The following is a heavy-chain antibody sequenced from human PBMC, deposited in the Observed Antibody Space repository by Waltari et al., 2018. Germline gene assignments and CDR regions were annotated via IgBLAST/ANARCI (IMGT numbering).Heavy chain of an antibody. CDR1: GVTFSNYG. CDR3: AKESNFGAGTYHYFYGIDI. CDR2: ISYNGHNE. Sequence: QVQLVESGGGVVQSGKSLRLSCAASGVTFSNYGMLWVRQAPGKGLEWVALISYNGHNEYYADSVKGRFNISRDNFNNILSLQMNNLRGDDTAVYYCAKESNFGAGTYHYFYGIDIWGQGTTVTVSS. J-gene: IGHJ6*02. D-gene: IGHD3-10*01. V-gene: IGHV3-30*18.